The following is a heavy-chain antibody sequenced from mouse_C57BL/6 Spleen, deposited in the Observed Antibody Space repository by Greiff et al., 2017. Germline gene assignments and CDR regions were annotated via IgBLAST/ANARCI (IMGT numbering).Heavy chain of an antibody. V-gene: IGHV1-55*01. CDR2: IYPSSGST. CDR3: GRGSSSGAYYAMGY. CDR1: GYTFTSYW. Sequence: VQLQQSGAELVRPGASVKMSCKASGYTFTSYWITWVKQRPGQGLEWIGEIYPSSGSTNYNEKFKSKATLTADKSSSTAYMQLRSLTSADSAVFYCGRGSSSGAYYAMGYWGKGPSVTVAS. D-gene: IGHD3-1*01. J-gene: IGHJ4*01.